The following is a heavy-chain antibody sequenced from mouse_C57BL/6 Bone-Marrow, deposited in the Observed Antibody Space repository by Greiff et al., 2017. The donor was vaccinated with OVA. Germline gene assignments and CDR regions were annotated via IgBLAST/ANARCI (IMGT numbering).Heavy chain of an antibody. CDR1: GYTFTSYW. J-gene: IGHJ4*01. CDR2: INPRNGGT. CDR3: ARGWLPYAMDY. Sequence: VQLQQSGTELVKPGASVKLSCKASGYTFTSYWIHWVKQRPGQGLEWIGNINPRNGGTDYSEKFKSKATLTVDKSSSTAYMQLSSLSSEESAAYYCARGWLPYAMDYWGQGTSVTVSA. D-gene: IGHD2-3*01. V-gene: IGHV1-53*01.